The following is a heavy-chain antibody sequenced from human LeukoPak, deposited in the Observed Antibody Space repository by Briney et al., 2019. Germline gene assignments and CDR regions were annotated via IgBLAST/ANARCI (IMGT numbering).Heavy chain of an antibody. CDR2: LYSGGIT. D-gene: IGHD2-15*01. CDR1: GFTVSIYY. CDR3: AKDDPPYCSGGSCYSGY. V-gene: IGHV3-53*01. J-gene: IGHJ4*02. Sequence: GGSLSLSCAASGFTVSIYYMSWVRQAPGKGLEWVSLLYSGGITYYADSVKGRFTISRDNSKNTLYLQMNSLRAEDTAVYYCAKDDPPYCSGGSCYSGYWGQGTLVTVSS.